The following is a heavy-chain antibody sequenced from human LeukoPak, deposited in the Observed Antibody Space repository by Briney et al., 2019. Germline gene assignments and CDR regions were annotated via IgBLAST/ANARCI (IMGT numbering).Heavy chain of an antibody. CDR1: GFTFSSYW. Sequence: PGGSLRLSCAASGFTFSSYWMSWVRQAPGKGLEWVANIKQDGSEKYYVDSVKGRFTISRDNAKNSLYLQMNSLRAEDTAVYYCAKGGYSYGRYYYYYYMDVWGKGTTVTVSS. CDR3: AKGGYSYGRYYYYYYMDV. J-gene: IGHJ6*03. V-gene: IGHV3-7*01. D-gene: IGHD5-18*01. CDR2: IKQDGSEK.